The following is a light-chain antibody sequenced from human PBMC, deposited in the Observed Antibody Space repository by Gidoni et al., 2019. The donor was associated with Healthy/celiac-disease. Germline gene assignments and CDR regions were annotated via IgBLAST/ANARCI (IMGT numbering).Light chain of an antibody. Sequence: IVMIQSPLSLRVTPGEPASISCRSSPSLLHSNGYNYLDWYLQKPGQSPQLLIYLGSTRASGVPDRFSGSGSGTDFTLKISRVEAEDVGVYYCMQALQTPRTFGGGTKVEIK. CDR1: PSLLHSNGYNY. CDR3: MQALQTPRT. J-gene: IGKJ4*01. CDR2: LGS. V-gene: IGKV2-28*01.